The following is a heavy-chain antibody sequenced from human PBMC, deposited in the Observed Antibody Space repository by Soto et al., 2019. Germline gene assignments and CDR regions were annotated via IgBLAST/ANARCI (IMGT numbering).Heavy chain of an antibody. CDR2: IIPIFGTT. D-gene: IGHD2-21*02. CDR3: ARGLYGGGGCYSHFDY. CDR1: GGTFSNYP. Sequence: VQLVQSGAEVKKPGSSVKVSCKASGGTFSNYPFIWVRQAPGQGLDWMGGIIPIFGTTDYGQRFQGRVTITADESTNTAYLELSSLRSDDTAVYYCARGLYGGGGCYSHFDYWGQGTLVTVYS. V-gene: IGHV1-69*01. J-gene: IGHJ4*02.